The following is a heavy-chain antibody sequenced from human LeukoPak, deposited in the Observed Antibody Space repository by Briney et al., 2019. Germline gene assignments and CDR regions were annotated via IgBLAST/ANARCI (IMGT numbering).Heavy chain of an antibody. V-gene: IGHV1-2*02. CDR1: GYTFTGYY. D-gene: IGHD3-9*01. CDR3: ATIRYFDWLGMDV. Sequence: ASVKVSCKASGYTFTGYYMHWVRQAPGQGLEWMGWINPNSGGTNYAQKFQGRVTMTRNTSISTAYMELSSLRSEDTAVYYCATIRYFDWLGMDVWGQGTTVTVSS. CDR2: INPNSGGT. J-gene: IGHJ6*02.